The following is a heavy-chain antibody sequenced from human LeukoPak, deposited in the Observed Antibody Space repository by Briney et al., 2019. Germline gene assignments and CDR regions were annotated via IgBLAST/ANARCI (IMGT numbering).Heavy chain of an antibody. Sequence: PGRSPRLSCVASGFTLSSYGIHWVRQAPGKGLEWVGVISYDGSNKYYAESVKGRFTISRDISKNTLYLQMNSLRAEDTAVYYCARDSYYGGTQDYWGQGTLVTVSS. CDR3: ARDSYYGGTQDY. V-gene: IGHV3-30*07. J-gene: IGHJ4*02. CDR2: ISYDGSNK. CDR1: GFTLSSYG. D-gene: IGHD4-23*01.